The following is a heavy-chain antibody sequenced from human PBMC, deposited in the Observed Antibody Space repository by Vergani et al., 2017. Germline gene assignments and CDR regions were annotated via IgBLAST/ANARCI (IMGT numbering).Heavy chain of an antibody. CDR3: ARNKVRYSGSLGYMDV. D-gene: IGHD1-26*01. CDR2: INPSGGST. CDR1: GYTFTSYY. Sequence: QVQLVQSGAEVKKPGASVKVSCKASGYTFTSYYMHWVRQAPGQGLEWMGIINPSGGSTSYAQKFQGRVTMTRDTSTSTVYMELSSLRSEDTAVYYCARNKVRYSGSLGYMDVWGKGTTVTFSS. V-gene: IGHV1-46*01. J-gene: IGHJ6*03.